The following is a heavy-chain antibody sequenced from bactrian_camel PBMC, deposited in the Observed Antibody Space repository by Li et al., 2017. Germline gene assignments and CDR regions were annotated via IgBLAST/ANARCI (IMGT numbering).Heavy chain of an antibody. D-gene: IGHD6*01. CDR3: AADFCPSVADFGRTWYRATSFGY. J-gene: IGHJ6*01. V-gene: IGHV3S40*01. CDR1: GYTNNWRY. Sequence: DVQLVESGGGSVQAGGSLRLSCQASGYTNNWRYIGWFRQAPGKEREGLAAILSGAKSTIYAASVKGRFTISRDNAKNTLYLQMNSLKPEDTAMYYCAADFCPSVADFGRTWYRATSFGYWGQGTQVTVS. CDR2: ILSGAKST.